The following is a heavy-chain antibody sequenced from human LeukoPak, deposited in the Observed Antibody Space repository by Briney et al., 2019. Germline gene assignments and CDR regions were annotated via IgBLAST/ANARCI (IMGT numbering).Heavy chain of an antibody. J-gene: IGHJ4*02. V-gene: IGHV4-4*02. Sequence: SGTLSLTCAVSGGSISSSNWWSWVRQPPGKGLEWIGEIYHSGSTNYNPSLKSRVTISVDTSKNQFSLKLSSVTAADTAVYYCAIAYSGYDAFDYWGQGTLVTVSS. D-gene: IGHD5-12*01. CDR3: AIAYSGYDAFDY. CDR1: GGSISSSNW. CDR2: IYHSGST.